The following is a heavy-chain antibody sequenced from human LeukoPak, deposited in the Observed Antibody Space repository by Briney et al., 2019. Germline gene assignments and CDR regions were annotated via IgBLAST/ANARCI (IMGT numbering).Heavy chain of an antibody. CDR3: ARDGQQLVPRYCYYGMDV. V-gene: IGHV3-7*01. Sequence: QTGGSLRLSCAASGFTFSSYWMSWVRQAPGKLLEWVANIKQDGSEKYYVDSVKGRFTISRDKAKNSLYLQMNSLRAEDTAVYYCARDGQQLVPRYCYYGMDVWGQGTTVTVSS. D-gene: IGHD6-13*01. CDR2: IKQDGSEK. J-gene: IGHJ6*02. CDR1: GFTFSSYW.